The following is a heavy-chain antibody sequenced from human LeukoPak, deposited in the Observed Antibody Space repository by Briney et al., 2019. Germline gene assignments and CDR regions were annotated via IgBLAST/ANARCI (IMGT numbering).Heavy chain of an antibody. CDR1: GFTFSSYA. CDR3: AKWPSGSYFRYYLDY. J-gene: IGHJ4*02. CDR2: ISDSGGST. D-gene: IGHD3-10*01. V-gene: IGHV3-23*01. Sequence: PGGSLRLSCAASGFTFSSYAMSWVRQAPGKGLEWVSAISDSGGSTYYADSVKGRFTISRDSSRNTVYLQMNSLRAEDTAVYYCAKWPSGSYFRYYLDYWGQGMLVTVSS.